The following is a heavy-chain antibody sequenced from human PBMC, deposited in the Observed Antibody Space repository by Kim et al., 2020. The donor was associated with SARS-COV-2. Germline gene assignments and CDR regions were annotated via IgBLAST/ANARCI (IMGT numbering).Heavy chain of an antibody. J-gene: IGHJ5*02. V-gene: IGHV3-9*01. Sequence: DSVKGRFTISRDNAKNSLYLQMNSLRAEDTALYYCAKDFSPYSSGNWFDPWGQGTLVTVSS. D-gene: IGHD6-19*01. CDR3: AKDFSPYSSGNWFDP.